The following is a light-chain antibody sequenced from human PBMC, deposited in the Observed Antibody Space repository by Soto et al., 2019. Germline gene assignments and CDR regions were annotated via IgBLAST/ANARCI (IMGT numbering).Light chain of an antibody. CDR3: CSYTRTSNHYF. V-gene: IGLV2-14*01. CDR2: EVR. Sequence: QSALTQPASVSGSPGQSITISCTGTSSDIGGYDYVSWYQQRPGKAPKLMIYEVRYRPSGVSNRFSGSMSGNTASLTISGLQAEDEAVYYCCSYTRTSNHYFFGSGTKVTVL. J-gene: IGLJ1*01. CDR1: SSDIGGYDY.